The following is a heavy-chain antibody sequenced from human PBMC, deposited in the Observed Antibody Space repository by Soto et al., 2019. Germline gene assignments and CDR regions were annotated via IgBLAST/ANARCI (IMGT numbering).Heavy chain of an antibody. CDR1: GFRFPFSRLW. D-gene: IGHD5-18*01. J-gene: IGHJ4*02. CDR3: SHGYYQYFNS. Sequence: GGSLRLSCTLAGFRFPFSRLWMSWVRQAPGKGPEWVGRIKSKTDGGTTDYAAPVKGRFTISRDDSENTLYLQMNSLKIEDTAVYYCSHGYYQYFNSWGQGTLVTVSS. V-gene: IGHV3-15*01. CDR2: IKSKTDGGTT.